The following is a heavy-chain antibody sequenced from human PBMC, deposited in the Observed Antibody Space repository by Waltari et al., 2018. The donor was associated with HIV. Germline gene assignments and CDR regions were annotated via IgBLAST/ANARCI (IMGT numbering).Heavy chain of an antibody. J-gene: IGHJ4*02. CDR1: GGSFSGYY. Sequence: QVQLQQWGAGLLKPSETLSLTCAVYGGSFSGYYWSWIRQPPGKGLEWIGEINHSGSTNYNPSLKSRVTISVDTSKNQFSLKLSSVTAADTAVYYCARSSGYSYGPPDYWGQGTLVTVSS. V-gene: IGHV4-34*01. D-gene: IGHD5-18*01. CDR2: INHSGST. CDR3: ARSSGYSYGPPDY.